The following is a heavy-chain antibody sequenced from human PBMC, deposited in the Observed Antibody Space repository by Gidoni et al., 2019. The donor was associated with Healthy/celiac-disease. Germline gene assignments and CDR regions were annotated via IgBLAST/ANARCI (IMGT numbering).Heavy chain of an antibody. J-gene: IGHJ4*02. CDR3: ARDGYNYEAFDY. Sequence: EVQLVESGGGLVQPGGSLRLSCAASGFTFSSYWMSWVRQAPGKGLEWLANIKQDGSVKYYVDSVKGRFTISRDNAKNSLYLQMNSLRAEDTAVYYCARDGYNYEAFDYWGQGTLVTVSS. D-gene: IGHD5-12*01. CDR2: IKQDGSVK. CDR1: GFTFSSYW. V-gene: IGHV3-7*01.